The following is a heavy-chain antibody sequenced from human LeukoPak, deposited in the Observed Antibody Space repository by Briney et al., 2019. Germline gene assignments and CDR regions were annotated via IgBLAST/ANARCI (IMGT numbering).Heavy chain of an antibody. CDR1: GFTFDDYA. J-gene: IGHJ4*02. V-gene: IGHV3-9*01. CDR2: ISWNSGSI. Sequence: SLRLSCAASGFTFDDYAMHWVRQAPGKGLEWVSGISWNSGSIGYADSVKGRFTISRDNAKNSLYLQMNSLSAEDTALYYCAKVCGNGGGDDYWGQGTLVTVSS. D-gene: IGHD3-16*01. CDR3: AKVCGNGGGDDY.